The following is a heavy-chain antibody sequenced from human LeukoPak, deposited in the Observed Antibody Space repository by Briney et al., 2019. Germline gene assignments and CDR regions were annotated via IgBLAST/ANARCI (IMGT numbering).Heavy chain of an antibody. CDR2: IYTSGST. CDR3: ARHGEQQLVYFDY. CDR1: GGSISSGSYY. D-gene: IGHD6-13*01. Sequence: SETLSLTCTVSGGSISSGSYYWSWIRQPAGKGLEWIGRIYTSGSTNYNPSLKSRVTISVDTSKNQFSLKLSSVTAADTAVYYCARHGEQQLVYFDYWGQGTLVTVSS. J-gene: IGHJ4*02. V-gene: IGHV4-61*02.